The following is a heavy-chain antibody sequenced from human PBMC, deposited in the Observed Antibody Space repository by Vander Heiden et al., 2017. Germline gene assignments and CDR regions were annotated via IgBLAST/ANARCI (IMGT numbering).Heavy chain of an antibody. V-gene: IGHV3-53*01. CDR3: ASGDSSGYYFFY. D-gene: IGHD3-22*01. CDR2: IYGGGST. J-gene: IGHJ4*02. Sequence: APGKGLEWVAVIYGGGSTYSADSVKGRFTSSRDNAKNTLYLQMNSLRAEDTAVYYCASGDSSGYYFFYWGQGTLVNVSS.